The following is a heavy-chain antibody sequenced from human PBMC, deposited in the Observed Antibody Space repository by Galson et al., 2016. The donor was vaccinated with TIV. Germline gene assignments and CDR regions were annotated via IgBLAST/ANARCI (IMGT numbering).Heavy chain of an antibody. CDR1: GFSFSTFG. D-gene: IGHD3-3*02. V-gene: IGHV3-9*01. Sequence: SLRLSCAASGFSFSTFGMHWVRQAPGKGLEWVSGISSNSVSRGYADSVKGRFTISRDNTKNSLYLQMNSLRAEDTAVYFCARDQIIYDVVSGIDYWGQGTLITVSS. CDR3: ARDQIIYDVVSGIDY. J-gene: IGHJ4*02. CDR2: ISSNSVSR.